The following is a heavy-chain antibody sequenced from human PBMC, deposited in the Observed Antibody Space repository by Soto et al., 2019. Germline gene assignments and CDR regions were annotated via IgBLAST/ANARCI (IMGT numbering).Heavy chain of an antibody. CDR3: AHAYGGRSLY. CDR1: GFSLTTDRVG. J-gene: IGHJ4*02. CDR2: IYWDDSK. V-gene: IGHV2-5*02. Sequence: QITLKESGPTLVKPTQTLTLTCTFSGFSLTTDRVGVGWIRQPPGEALEWLAVIYWDDSKTYRPSLESRLNITKDTSKNQVALTMTNMDSLDTATYYCAHAYGGRSLYWGQGTLVTVSS. D-gene: IGHD1-26*01.